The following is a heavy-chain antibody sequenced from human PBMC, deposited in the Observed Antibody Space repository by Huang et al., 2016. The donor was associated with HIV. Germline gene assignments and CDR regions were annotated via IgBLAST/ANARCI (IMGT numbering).Heavy chain of an antibody. CDR3: ARARLTDDAFDV. V-gene: IGHV1-18*01. J-gene: IGHJ3*01. Sequence: QVQLVQSGAEEKKPGASVKVSCKASGYIFTSSGISWVRQVRGQGLEWMEWISAYNGNTNYAPKLQGRVSMTTDTSTTTTYMDLRSLRSDDTAVYYCARARLTDDAFDVWGQGTMVTVSS. D-gene: IGHD3-16*01. CDR1: GYIFTSSG. CDR2: ISAYNGNT.